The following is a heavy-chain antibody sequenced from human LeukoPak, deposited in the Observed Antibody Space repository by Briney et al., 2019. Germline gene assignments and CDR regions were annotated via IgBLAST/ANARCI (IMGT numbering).Heavy chain of an antibody. CDR1: GGFISQEY. CDR2: IYNSGSA. CDR3: ARDRLRHFDP. V-gene: IGHV4-59*13. Sequence: SETLSLTCTVSGGFISQEYWSWIRQPPGKGLEWIGYIYNSGSASYNPSLGSRVTMSVDTSKKQTSLKLRSVTAADTAMYYCARDRLRHFDPWGQGTLVTVSS. J-gene: IGHJ5*02. D-gene: IGHD4-17*01.